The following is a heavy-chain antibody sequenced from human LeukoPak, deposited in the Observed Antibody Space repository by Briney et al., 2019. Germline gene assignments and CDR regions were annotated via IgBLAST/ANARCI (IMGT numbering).Heavy chain of an antibody. Sequence: SETLSHTCTVSGGSISSSSYYWGWIRQPPGKGLEWIGEINHSGSTNYNPSLKSRVTISVDTSKNQFSLKLSSVTAADTAVYYCARITRYSGSYFVGYWGQGTLVTVSS. CDR2: INHSGST. CDR3: ARITRYSGSYFVGY. D-gene: IGHD1-26*01. J-gene: IGHJ4*02. V-gene: IGHV4-39*07. CDR1: GGSISSSSYY.